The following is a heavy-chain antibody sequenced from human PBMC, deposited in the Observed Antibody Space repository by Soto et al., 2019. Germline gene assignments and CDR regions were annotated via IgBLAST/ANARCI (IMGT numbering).Heavy chain of an antibody. J-gene: IGHJ4*02. CDR1: GFTFSIYA. Sequence: GGSLRLSCSASGFTFSIYAMHWVRQAPGKGLEYVSSISTNGGSTHYADSVKGRFTISRDNSKNTQYLQMSSLRADDTAVYYCVKGEYYYDSSRYYPLAYWGQGTLVTVSS. CDR2: ISTNGGST. CDR3: VKGEYYYDSSRYYPLAY. D-gene: IGHD3-22*01. V-gene: IGHV3-64D*06.